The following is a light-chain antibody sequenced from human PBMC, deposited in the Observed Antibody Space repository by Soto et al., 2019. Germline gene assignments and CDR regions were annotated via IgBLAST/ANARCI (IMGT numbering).Light chain of an antibody. CDR2: GNY. CDR1: SSNIGSHT. Sequence: QSVLTQPPSASGTPGQRVTISCSGSSSNIGSHTVNWFQQVPGTAPKLLIYGNYQRPSGVPSRCSGSKSGTSASLVISGLHSEDEADYYCAAWDGSLKGTVFGTGTKLTVL. CDR3: AAWDGSLKGTV. J-gene: IGLJ1*01. V-gene: IGLV1-44*01.